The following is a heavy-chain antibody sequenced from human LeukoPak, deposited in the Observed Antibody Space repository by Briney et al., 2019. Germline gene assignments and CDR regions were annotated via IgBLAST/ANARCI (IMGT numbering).Heavy chain of an antibody. J-gene: IGHJ3*02. CDR2: IYHSGST. CDR1: GGSISSGGYF. CDR3: ARTSIAARRANAFDI. V-gene: IGHV4-30-2*01. Sequence: SETLSLTCAVSGGSISSGGYFWSWIRQPPGKGLEWIGYIYHSGSTYYNPSLKSRVTISVDRSKNQFSLKLSSVTAADTAVYYCARTSIAARRANAFDIWGQGTMVTISS. D-gene: IGHD6-6*01.